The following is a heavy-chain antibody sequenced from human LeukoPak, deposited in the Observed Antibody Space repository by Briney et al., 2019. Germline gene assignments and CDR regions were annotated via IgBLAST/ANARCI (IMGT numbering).Heavy chain of an antibody. CDR3: ARDYYYDSSGYLGGYWFDP. Sequence: ASVKVSCKASGYTFTSYAMNWVRQAPGQGLEWMGWINTNTGNPTYAQGFTGRFVFSLDTSVSTAYLQISSLKAEDTAVYYCARDYYYDSSGYLGGYWFDPWGQGTLVTVSS. V-gene: IGHV7-4-1*02. CDR2: INTNTGNP. D-gene: IGHD3-22*01. CDR1: GYTFTSYA. J-gene: IGHJ5*02.